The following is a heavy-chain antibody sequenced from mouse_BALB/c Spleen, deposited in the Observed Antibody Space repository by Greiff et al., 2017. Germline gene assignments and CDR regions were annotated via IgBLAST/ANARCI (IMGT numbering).Heavy chain of an antibody. CDR3: AKGHGNSFFAY. CDR2: INPSSGYT. J-gene: IGHJ3*01. CDR1: GYTFTSYT. Sequence: VQLQQSAAELARPGASMKMSCKASGYTFTSYTMHWVKQRPGQGLEWIGYINPSSGYTEYNQKFKDKTTLTADKSSSTAYMQLSSLTSEDSAVYYCAKGHGNSFFAYWGQGTLVTVSA. V-gene: IGHV1-4*02. D-gene: IGHD2-1*01.